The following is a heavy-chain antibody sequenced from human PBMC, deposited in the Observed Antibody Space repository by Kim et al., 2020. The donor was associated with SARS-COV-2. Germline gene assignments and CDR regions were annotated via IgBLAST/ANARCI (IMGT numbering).Heavy chain of an antibody. Sequence: SETLSLTCTVSGGSISSYYWSWIRQPAGKGLEWIGRIYTSGSTNYNPSLKSRVTMSVDTSKNQFSLKLNSVTAADTAVYYCVRGSLHSYYDFWSGYYRYYYYGMDVWGQGTTVTVSS. CDR3: VRGSLHSYYDFWSGYYRYYYYGMDV. D-gene: IGHD3-3*01. CDR1: GGSISSYY. J-gene: IGHJ6*02. CDR2: IYTSGST. V-gene: IGHV4-4*07.